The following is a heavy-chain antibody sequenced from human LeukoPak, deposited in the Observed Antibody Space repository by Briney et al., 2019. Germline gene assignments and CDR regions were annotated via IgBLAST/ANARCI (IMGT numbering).Heavy chain of an antibody. V-gene: IGHV1-2*02. J-gene: IGHJ4*02. CDR3: ARVVGPALAPDY. D-gene: IGHD5-18*01. Sequence: ASVKVSCKASGYIFTGYHPHWVRQAPGQGLEWMAWINPNNGDTKCAQKFLGRVSMTRDTSISTAYMELSSLRFDDTAVYYCARVVGPALAPDYWGQGTLVTVSS. CDR1: GYIFTGYH. CDR2: INPNNGDT.